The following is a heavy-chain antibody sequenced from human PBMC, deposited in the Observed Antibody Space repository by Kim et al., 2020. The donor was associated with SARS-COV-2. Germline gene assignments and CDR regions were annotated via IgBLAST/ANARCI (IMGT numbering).Heavy chain of an antibody. CDR1: GFTFSNAW. CDR2: IKSKTDGGTT. D-gene: IGHD3-10*01. Sequence: GGSLRLSCAASGFTFSNAWMSWVRQAPGKGLEWVGRIKSKTDGGTTDYAAPVKGRFTISRDDSKNTLYLQMNSLKTEDTAVYYCTTDLGPRELLWFGDPFDYWGQGTLVTVSS. V-gene: IGHV3-15*01. CDR3: TTDLGPRELLWFGDPFDY. J-gene: IGHJ4*02.